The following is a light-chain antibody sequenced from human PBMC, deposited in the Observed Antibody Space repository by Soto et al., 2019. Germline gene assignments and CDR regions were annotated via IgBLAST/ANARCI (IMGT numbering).Light chain of an antibody. CDR3: CSYAGRYTWM. J-gene: IGLJ3*02. CDR1: SSDVGTYNY. CDR2: DVS. Sequence: QSVLTQSRSVSGSPGQSVTISCSGTSSDVGTYNYISWYQQHPGKAPKLMIYDVSKRPSGVPDRFSGSKSGNTASLTISGLQAEDEADYYCCSYAGRYTWMFGGGTKLTVL. V-gene: IGLV2-11*01.